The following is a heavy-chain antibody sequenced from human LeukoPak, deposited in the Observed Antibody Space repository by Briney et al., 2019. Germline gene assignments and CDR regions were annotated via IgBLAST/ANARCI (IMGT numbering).Heavy chain of an antibody. J-gene: IGHJ4*02. CDR3: ARVYSSSWSDLDY. V-gene: IGHV3-66*01. D-gene: IGHD6-13*01. Sequence: SVIYSGGSTYYADSVKGRFTISRDNSKNTLYLQMNSLRAEDTAVYYCARVYSSSWSDLDYWGQGTLVTVSS. CDR2: IYSGGST.